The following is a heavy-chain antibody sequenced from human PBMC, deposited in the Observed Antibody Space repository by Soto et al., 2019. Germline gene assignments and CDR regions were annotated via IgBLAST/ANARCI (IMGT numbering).Heavy chain of an antibody. CDR3: ARVGTVTTSDYYYYYGMDV. D-gene: IGHD4-17*01. CDR2: IIPIFGTA. V-gene: IGHV1-69*12. CDR1: GGTFSSYA. Sequence: QVQLVQSGAEVKKPGSSVKVSCKASGGTFSSYAISWVRQAPGQGLEWMGGIIPIFGTANYAQKFQGRVTITADESTSTAYMELSSLRSEDTAVYYCARVGTVTTSDYYYYYGMDVWGQGTTVTVSS. J-gene: IGHJ6*02.